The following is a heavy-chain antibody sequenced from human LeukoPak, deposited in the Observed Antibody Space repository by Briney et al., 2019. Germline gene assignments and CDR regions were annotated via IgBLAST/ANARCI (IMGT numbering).Heavy chain of an antibody. D-gene: IGHD3-22*01. CDR2: ISGSGTNT. CDR1: GFTFSGYA. J-gene: IGHJ4*02. V-gene: IGHV3-23*01. CDR3: AKDIRYYYDRSGFYYDY. Sequence: PGGSLRLSCAASGFTFSGYAMSWVRQALGKGLEWVSAISGSGTNTYYADSVKGRFTISRDNSKNTVYLQMNSLRGEDTAVYYCAKDIRYYYDRSGFYYDYWGQGTLLTVSS.